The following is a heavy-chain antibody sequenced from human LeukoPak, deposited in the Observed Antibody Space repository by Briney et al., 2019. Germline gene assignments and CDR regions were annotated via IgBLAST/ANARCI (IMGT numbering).Heavy chain of an antibody. CDR3: AKGREFAGATDPFDY. CDR2: ISGSGGST. CDR1: GFTFSSYA. V-gene: IGHV3-23*01. D-gene: IGHD1-26*01. Sequence: PGGSLRLSCAASGFTFSSYAMSWVRQAPGKGLEWVSAISGSGGSTYYEDSVKGRFTISRDNSKNTLYLQMNSLRAEDTAVYYCAKGREFAGATDPFDYWGQGTLVTVSS. J-gene: IGHJ4*02.